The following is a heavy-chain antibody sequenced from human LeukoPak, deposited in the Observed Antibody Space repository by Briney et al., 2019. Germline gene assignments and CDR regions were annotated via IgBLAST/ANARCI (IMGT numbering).Heavy chain of an antibody. CDR3: AKSPVGSYPYYYGMDV. D-gene: IGHD1-26*01. V-gene: IGHV3-23*01. J-gene: IGHJ6*02. Sequence: GGSLRLSCAASGFTFSSYAMSWVRQAPGKGLEWVSAISGSGGSTYYADSVKGRFTISRDNSKNTLYLQMNSLRAEDTAAYYCAKSPVGSYPYYYGMDVWGQGTTVTVSS. CDR1: GFTFSSYA. CDR2: ISGSGGST.